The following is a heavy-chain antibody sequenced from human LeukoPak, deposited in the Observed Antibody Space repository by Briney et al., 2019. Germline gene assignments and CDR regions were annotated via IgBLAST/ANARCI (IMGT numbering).Heavy chain of an antibody. D-gene: IGHD2-8*01. Sequence: GASVKLTCKTSGYTFTPYDIMWVRQAPGHRLEDWGGISTYTGMTNYTQTLPDRVAIPTHTTTATVYIELMYLTSDATALYFCALADRTNVGMNAFDVWGQGTMVTVSS. CDR1: GYTFTPYD. J-gene: IGHJ3*01. CDR2: ISTYTGMT. CDR3: ALADRTNVGMNAFDV. V-gene: IGHV1-18*01.